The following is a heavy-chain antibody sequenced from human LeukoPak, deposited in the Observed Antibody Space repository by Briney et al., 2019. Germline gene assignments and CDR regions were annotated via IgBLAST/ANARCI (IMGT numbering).Heavy chain of an antibody. V-gene: IGHV3-74*01. J-gene: IGHJ4*02. D-gene: IGHD6-19*01. CDR3: VRDLVAGTTPDY. Sequence: GGSLTLSCAASGFTFSSYWMQWVRQVPGKGLVCVSRITTDGSSTSYADSVKGRFTISRDNAKNTLYLQMNSLRAEDTAVYYCVRDLVAGTTPDYWGQGTLVTVS. CDR1: GFTFSSYW. CDR2: ITTDGSST.